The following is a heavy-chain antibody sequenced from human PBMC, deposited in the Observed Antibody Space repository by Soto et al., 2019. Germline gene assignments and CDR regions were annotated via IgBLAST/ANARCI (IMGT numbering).Heavy chain of an antibody. J-gene: IGHJ5*02. Sequence: SETLSLTCTVSGGSISSYYWSWIRQPAGKGLEWIGRIYTSGSTNYNHSLKSRVTMSVDTSKNQFSLKLSSVTAADTAVYYCARDQILGGDYSDGGWFDPWGQGTLVNVS. D-gene: IGHD4-17*01. CDR2: IYTSGST. CDR3: ARDQILGGDYSDGGWFDP. V-gene: IGHV4-4*07. CDR1: GGSISSYY.